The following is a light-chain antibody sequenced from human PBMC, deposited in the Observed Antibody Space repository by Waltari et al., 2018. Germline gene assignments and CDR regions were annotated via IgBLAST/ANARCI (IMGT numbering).Light chain of an antibody. CDR1: QCVSSNT. CDR2: GAS. CDR3: QDYGGSRT. J-gene: IGKJ1*01. Sequence: EIVLTQSPGTLSLSPGERATLSCRASQCVSSNTLAWYQHKPGQAPRLLIFGASSRATGIPDRFSGSGSGTEFALTISRLEPEDFAVYYCQDYGGSRTFGQGTKVEIK. V-gene: IGKV3-20*01.